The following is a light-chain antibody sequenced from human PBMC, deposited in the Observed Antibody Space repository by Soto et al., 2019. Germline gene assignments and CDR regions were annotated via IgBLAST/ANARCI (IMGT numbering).Light chain of an antibody. Sequence: EIVMTQSPATLSVSPGETATLSCRASQSVSYNLAWYQQNPGQGPRLLIYGAFTRATGIPARFSGSGSGTEFTLTISSLQSEDFAVYYCQQYKNWPPLTVGGGTKVEIE. CDR1: QSVSYN. J-gene: IGKJ4*01. V-gene: IGKV3-15*01. CDR3: QQYKNWPPLT. CDR2: GAF.